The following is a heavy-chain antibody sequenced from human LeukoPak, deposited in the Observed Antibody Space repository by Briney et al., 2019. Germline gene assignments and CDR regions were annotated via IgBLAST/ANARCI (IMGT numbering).Heavy chain of an antibody. Sequence: PGGSLRLSCAASGFTFSSYGMHWVRQAPGKGLEWVAFIRYDGSNKYYADSVKGRFTISRDNSKNTLYLQMNSLRAEDTAVYYCAKDVRKYSSGWYIDYWGQGTLVTVSS. J-gene: IGHJ4*02. V-gene: IGHV3-30*02. CDR3: AKDVRKYSSGWYIDY. CDR1: GFTFSSYG. CDR2: IRYDGSNK. D-gene: IGHD6-19*01.